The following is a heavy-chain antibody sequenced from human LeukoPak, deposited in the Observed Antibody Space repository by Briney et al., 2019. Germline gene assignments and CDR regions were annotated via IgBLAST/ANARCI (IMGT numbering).Heavy chain of an antibody. J-gene: IGHJ4*02. V-gene: IGHV3-53*01. CDR1: GFTVSSNY. D-gene: IGHD3-10*01. CDR2: IYSGGST. CDR3: ARDRLLWFGELLENDY. Sequence: GGSLRLSCAASGFTVSSNYMSWVRQAPGKGLEWVSVIYSGGSTYYADSVKGRFTISRDNAKNSLYLQMNSLRAEDTAVYYCARDRLLWFGELLENDYWGQGTLVTVSS.